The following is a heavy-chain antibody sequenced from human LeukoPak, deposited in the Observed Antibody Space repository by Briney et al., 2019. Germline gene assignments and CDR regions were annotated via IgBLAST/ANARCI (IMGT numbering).Heavy chain of an antibody. D-gene: IGHD3-9*01. CDR1: GSTFDNFA. Sequence: GGSLRLSCAASGSTFDNFAMAWVRQSPGKGLEWVSGIYRAGTSKYYADSVRGRFTISRDNARDMLYLQMNSLRADDTAVYFCVKDLTPSDGRWEFDSWGQGTLVTVA. J-gene: IGHJ5*01. CDR2: IYRAGTSK. CDR3: VKDLTPSDGRWEFDS. V-gene: IGHV3-23*03.